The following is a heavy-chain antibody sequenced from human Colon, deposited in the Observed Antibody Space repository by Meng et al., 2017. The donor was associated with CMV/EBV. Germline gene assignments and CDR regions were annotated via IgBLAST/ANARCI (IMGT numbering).Heavy chain of an antibody. CDR1: GFTFSAYA. D-gene: IGHD3-3*01. J-gene: IGHJ6*02. V-gene: IGHV3-23*01. Sequence: GGSLRLSCTASGFTFSAYAMNWVRQAPGKGLQWVSGISDSGGRTYYEDSVKGRFTISRDNSKNTLYLQMSSLRPEDTAVYYCAKNLALFGVATNTGMDVWGQGTTVTVSS. CDR3: AKNLALFGVATNTGMDV. CDR2: ISDSGGRT.